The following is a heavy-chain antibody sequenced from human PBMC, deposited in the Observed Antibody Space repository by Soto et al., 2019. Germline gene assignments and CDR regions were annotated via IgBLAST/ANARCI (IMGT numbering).Heavy chain of an antibody. J-gene: IGHJ4*02. CDR1: GGSMSSYY. CDR2: IYYSGGT. CDR3: AGGLWFGEEFSFDY. V-gene: IGHV4-59*12. Sequence: PSETLSLTCTVSGGSMSSYYWSWIRQPPGKGLEWIGYIYYSGGTNYNLSLKSRVAISVYTSKNQFSLKLSSVTAADTAVYYCAGGLWFGEEFSFDYWGQGTLVTVSS. D-gene: IGHD3-10*01.